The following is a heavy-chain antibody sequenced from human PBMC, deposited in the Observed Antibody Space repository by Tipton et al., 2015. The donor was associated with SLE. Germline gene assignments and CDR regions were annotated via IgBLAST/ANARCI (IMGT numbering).Heavy chain of an antibody. D-gene: IGHD1-26*01. Sequence: GSLRLSCAASGFTFSSYEMNWVRQAPGKGLEWVSYISSSGSTIYYADSVKGRFTISRDNAKNSLYLQMNSLRAEDTAVYYCASSSGSSIFDYWGQGTLVTVSS. J-gene: IGHJ4*02. CDR1: GFTFSSYE. CDR3: ASSSGSSIFDY. V-gene: IGHV3-48*03. CDR2: ISSSGSTI.